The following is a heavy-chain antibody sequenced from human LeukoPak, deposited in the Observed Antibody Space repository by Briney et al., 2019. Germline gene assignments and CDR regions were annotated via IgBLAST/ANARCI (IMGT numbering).Heavy chain of an antibody. CDR2: ISTDGGST. V-gene: IGHV3-23*01. Sequence: GGSLRLSCAASGFTFSSNAMSWARQAPGKGLEWVSAISTDGGSTYYADSVKGRFTISRDNPNNTLYLQMNNLRAEDTAVYYCARPRDSIVGTTTPTRLATLDIWGQGTMVTVSS. D-gene: IGHD1-26*01. CDR1: GFTFSSNA. J-gene: IGHJ3*02. CDR3: ARPRDSIVGTTTPTRLATLDI.